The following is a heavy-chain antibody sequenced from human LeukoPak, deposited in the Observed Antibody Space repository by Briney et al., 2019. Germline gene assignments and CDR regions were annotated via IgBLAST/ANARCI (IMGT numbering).Heavy chain of an antibody. V-gene: IGHV4-39*07. CDR1: GGSISSSSYY. Sequence: PSETLSLTCTVSGGSISSSSYYWGWIRQPPGKGLEWIGSIYYSGSTYYNPSLKSRVTISVDTSNNQFSLRLSSVTAADTAVYYCARLRLRAPYLDAFDLWGQGTMVTVSS. J-gene: IGHJ3*01. CDR3: ARLRLRAPYLDAFDL. D-gene: IGHD1-26*01. CDR2: IYYSGST.